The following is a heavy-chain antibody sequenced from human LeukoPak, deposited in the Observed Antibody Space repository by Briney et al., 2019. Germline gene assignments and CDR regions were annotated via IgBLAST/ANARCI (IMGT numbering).Heavy chain of an antibody. CDR1: GFTFSSYA. V-gene: IGHV3-30*04. CDR3: ARSTGHYYYMDV. J-gene: IGHJ6*03. D-gene: IGHD2-2*01. CDR2: ISYDGSNK. Sequence: PGGSLRLSCAASGFTFSSYAMHWVRQAPGKGLEWVAVISYDGSNKYYADSVKGRFTISRDNSKNTLYLQMNSLRAEDTAVYYCARSTGHYYYMDVWGKGTTVTVSS.